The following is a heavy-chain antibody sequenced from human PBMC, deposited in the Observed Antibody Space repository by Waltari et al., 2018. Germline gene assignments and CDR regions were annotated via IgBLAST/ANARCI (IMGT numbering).Heavy chain of an antibody. CDR1: GGSISSSSYY. D-gene: IGHD2-2*01. CDR3: ARVCRVPTYYMDV. J-gene: IGHJ6*03. V-gene: IGHV4-39*07. CDR2: IYYSGST. Sequence: QLQLQESGPGLVKPSETLSLTCTVSGGSISSSSYYWGWIRQPPGKGLEWIGSIYYSGSTYYHPSLKSRVTISVDTSKNQFSLKLSSVTATDTAVYYCARVCRVPTYYMDVWGKGTTVTISS.